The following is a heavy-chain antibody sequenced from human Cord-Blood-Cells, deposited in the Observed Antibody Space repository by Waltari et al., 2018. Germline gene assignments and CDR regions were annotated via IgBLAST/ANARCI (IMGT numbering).Heavy chain of an antibody. Sequence: QLQLQESGPGLVKPSETLSLTCTVSGGSISSSSYYWGWIRQPPGKGLEWIGGLYYRGSTYNNPSRKSRVTISVDTSKNQVSLKLSSVTAADTAVYYCARHRKSDAFDIWGQGTMVTVSS. CDR3: ARHRKSDAFDI. CDR2: LYYRGST. V-gene: IGHV4-39*07. CDR1: GGSISSSSYY. J-gene: IGHJ3*02.